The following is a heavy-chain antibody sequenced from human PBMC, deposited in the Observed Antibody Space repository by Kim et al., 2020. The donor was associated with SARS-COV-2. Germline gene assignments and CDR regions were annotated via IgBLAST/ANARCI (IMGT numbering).Heavy chain of an antibody. D-gene: IGHD6-13*01. J-gene: IGHJ4*02. V-gene: IGHV4-31*02. Sequence: NPSLRSRAIVSLDTSKNQFSLKRSSVTAADTAVYYCARIPLAASGWGFFDSWGQGTLVTVSS. CDR3: ARIPLAASGWGFFDS.